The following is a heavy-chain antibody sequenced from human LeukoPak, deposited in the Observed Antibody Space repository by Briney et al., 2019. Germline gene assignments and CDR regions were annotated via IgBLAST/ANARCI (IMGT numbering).Heavy chain of an antibody. Sequence: GGSLRLSCAASGFTFSTYAMSWVRQAPGKGLEWVSTISGSGANTYYADSVRGRFTISRDNSKNTLYLHMNSLRAEDTAVYYCAKDPENDSSGVFDFGGQGTLVTVSS. CDR3: AKDPENDSSGVFDF. D-gene: IGHD3-22*01. J-gene: IGHJ4*02. CDR1: GFTFSTYA. CDR2: ISGSGANT. V-gene: IGHV3-23*01.